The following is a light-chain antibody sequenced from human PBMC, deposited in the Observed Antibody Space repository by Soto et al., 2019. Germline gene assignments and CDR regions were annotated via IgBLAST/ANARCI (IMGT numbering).Light chain of an antibody. V-gene: IGKV1-5*01. CDR2: DAS. CDR1: QSISSW. CDR3: QQYNHYWT. J-gene: IGKJ1*01. Sequence: DIKMTQSPSTLSASVGDRVTITCRASQSISSWLAWYQQKPGKAPKVLIYDASSLESGVPSMFSGSGSATEFSLTISSLQPDDFATYYCQQYNHYWTFGQGTKVHIK.